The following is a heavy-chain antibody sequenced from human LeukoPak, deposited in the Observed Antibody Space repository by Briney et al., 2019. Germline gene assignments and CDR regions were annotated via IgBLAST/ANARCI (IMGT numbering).Heavy chain of an antibody. Sequence: GGSLRLSCAASGFTFSSYAMSWVRQAPGKGLEWVANIKEDGGVKYYVDSVKGRFTISRDNAKNSLYLQMNSLRAEDTALYYCARGGPTGALDYWGQGTLVTVSS. CDR2: IKEDGGVK. J-gene: IGHJ4*02. D-gene: IGHD7-27*01. CDR1: GFTFSSYA. CDR3: ARGGPTGALDY. V-gene: IGHV3-7*01.